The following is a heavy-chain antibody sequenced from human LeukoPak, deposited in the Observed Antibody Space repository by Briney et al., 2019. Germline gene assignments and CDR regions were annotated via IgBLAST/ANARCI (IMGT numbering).Heavy chain of an antibody. CDR3: AADPVLGYCSGGSCYPRPDDAFDI. Sequence: ASVKVSCKASGFTFTSSAMQWVRQARGQRLEWIGWIVVGSGNTNYAQKFQERVTITRDMSTSTAYMELSSLRSEVTAVYYCAADPVLGYCSGGSCYPRPDDAFDIWGQGTMVTVSS. CDR2: IVVGSGNT. D-gene: IGHD2-15*01. J-gene: IGHJ3*02. CDR1: GFTFTSSA. V-gene: IGHV1-58*02.